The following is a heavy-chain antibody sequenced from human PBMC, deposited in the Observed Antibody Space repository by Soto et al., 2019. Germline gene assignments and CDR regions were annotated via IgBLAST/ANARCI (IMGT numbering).Heavy chain of an antibody. J-gene: IGHJ4*02. V-gene: IGHV3-74*01. CDR3: ARGRIMVRGVFDY. CDR2: INSDGSST. Sequence: PGGSLRLSCAASGFTFSSYWMHWVRQAPGKGLVWVSRINSDGSSTSYADSVKGRFTISRDNAKNTLYLQMNSLRAEDTAVYYCARGRIMVRGVFDYWGQGTLVTVSS. D-gene: IGHD3-10*01. CDR1: GFTFSSYW.